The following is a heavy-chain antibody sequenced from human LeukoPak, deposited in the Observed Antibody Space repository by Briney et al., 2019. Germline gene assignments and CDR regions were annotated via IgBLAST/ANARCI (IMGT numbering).Heavy chain of an antibody. CDR1: GGTFRTYA. Sequence: ASVKVSCKASGGTFRTYAINWVRQAPGQGLNWMGGISPLLGASKHTQNFHDRVTITADESTTTAYMELSDLRSADTAVYYCATYDVLTGFEYWGQGTLVTVSS. V-gene: IGHV1-69*13. J-gene: IGHJ4*02. D-gene: IGHD3-9*01. CDR2: ISPLLGAS. CDR3: ATYDVLTGFEY.